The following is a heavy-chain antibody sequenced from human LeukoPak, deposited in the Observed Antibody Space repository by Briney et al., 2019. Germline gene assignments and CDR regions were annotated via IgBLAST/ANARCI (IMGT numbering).Heavy chain of an antibody. CDR2: ISYDGSNK. CDR3: ARSSGWYHRGPDYYYYYMDV. D-gene: IGHD6-19*01. CDR1: GFTFSSYA. Sequence: GGSLRLSCAASGFTFSSYAMHWVRQAPGKGLEWVAVISYDGSNKYYADSVKGRFTISRDNAKNSLYLQMNSLRAEDTAIYYCARSSGWYHRGPDYYYYYMDVWGTGTTVTVS. V-gene: IGHV3-30*04. J-gene: IGHJ6*03.